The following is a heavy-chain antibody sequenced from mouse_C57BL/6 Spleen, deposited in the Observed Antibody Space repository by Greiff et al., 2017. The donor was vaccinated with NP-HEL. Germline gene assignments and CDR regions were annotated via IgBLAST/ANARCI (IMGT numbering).Heavy chain of an antibody. J-gene: IGHJ1*03. CDR3: AIGGKDWSFDV. Sequence: QVQLQQPGAELVKPGASVKVSCKASGYTFTSYWMHWVKQRPGQGLEWIGRIDPSDSDTNYNQKFKGKATLTVDKSSSTAYMQLSSLTAVDSAVYYCAIGGKDWSFDVWGTGTTVTVSS. CDR2: IDPSDSDT. CDR1: GYTFTSYW. V-gene: IGHV1-74*01.